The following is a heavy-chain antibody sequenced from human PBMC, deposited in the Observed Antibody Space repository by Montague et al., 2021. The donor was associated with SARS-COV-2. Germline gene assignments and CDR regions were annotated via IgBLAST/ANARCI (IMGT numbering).Heavy chain of an antibody. CDR1: GGSISSGSYY. Sequence: TLSLTCTVSGGSISSGSYYWSWIRQPAGKGLEWIGRIYTSGSTYYNPSLNSRGTISVDTSKNQFSLKLSSVTAADTDVYYCARVVGFDFAYWGQGTLVTVSS. CDR2: IYTSGST. V-gene: IGHV4-61*02. D-gene: IGHD2-21*01. J-gene: IGHJ4*02. CDR3: ARVVGFDFAY.